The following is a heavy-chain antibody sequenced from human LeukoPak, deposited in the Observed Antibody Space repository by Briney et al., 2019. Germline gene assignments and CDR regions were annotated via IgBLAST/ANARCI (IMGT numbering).Heavy chain of an antibody. CDR1: GYTFSDYY. CDR2: ITPNSGGT. J-gene: IGHJ5*02. CDR3: SRLEGLGYREGLFDP. Sequence: ASVKVSCKASGYTFSDYYIHWLRQAPGQGLEWMGWITPNSGGTNYAPKFHGRVPLTREMATSTASLEVTSFTPDDTAIYYCSRLEGLGYREGLFDPCGEGTLVTVSS. D-gene: IGHD3-16*02. V-gene: IGHV1-2*02.